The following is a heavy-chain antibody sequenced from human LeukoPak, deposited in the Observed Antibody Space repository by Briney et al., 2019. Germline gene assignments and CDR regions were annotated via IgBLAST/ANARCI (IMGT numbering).Heavy chain of an antibody. CDR3: ARSVRNTGYCSSTSCRTTHAFDI. Sequence: SQTLCLTCTVSGGSISSGGYYWSWIRQHPGKGLEWIGYIYYSGSTYYNPSLKSRVTISVDTSKNQFSLKLSSVTAADTAVYYCARSVRNTGYCSSTSCRTTHAFDIWGQGTMVTVSS. J-gene: IGHJ3*02. CDR1: GGSISSGGYY. CDR2: IYYSGST. D-gene: IGHD2-2*01. V-gene: IGHV4-31*03.